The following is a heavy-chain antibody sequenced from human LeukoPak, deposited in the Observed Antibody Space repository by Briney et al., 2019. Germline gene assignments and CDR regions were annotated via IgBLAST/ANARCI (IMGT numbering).Heavy chain of an antibody. V-gene: IGHV4-39*01. CDR1: GGSIRSSYYY. D-gene: IGHD3-9*01. Sequence: PSETLSLTCTVSGGSIRSSYYYWGWIRQPPGKGLEWIGSIYDSGSTYYNPSLKSRVTISVDTSKNQFSLKLNSVTAADTAVYYCARAWGLTGYYAGFYYYGMDVWGQGTTVTVSS. CDR2: IYDSGST. CDR3: ARAWGLTGYYAGFYYYGMDV. J-gene: IGHJ6*02.